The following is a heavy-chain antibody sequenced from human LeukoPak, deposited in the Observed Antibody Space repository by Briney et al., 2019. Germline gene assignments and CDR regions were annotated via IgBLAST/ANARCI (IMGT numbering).Heavy chain of an antibody. CDR3: AREVGGKSLFDY. D-gene: IGHD4-23*01. CDR1: GFTVSSNY. J-gene: IGHJ4*02. V-gene: IGHV3-66*02. CDR2: ICSGGST. Sequence: GGSLRPPCTPSGFTVSSNYMRWARHAPGKRLKWVSVICSGGSTYFADSVKGRFTISRDNSKNTLYLEMNSLRGEGMAVYYCAREVGGKSLFDYWGQGTLVTVSS.